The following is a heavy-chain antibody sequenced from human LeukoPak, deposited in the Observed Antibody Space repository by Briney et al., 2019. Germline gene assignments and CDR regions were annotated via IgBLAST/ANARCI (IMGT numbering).Heavy chain of an antibody. Sequence: GGSLRLSCAASGFTFDDYAMHWVRQAPGKGLEWVSGISWNSGSIGYAGSVKGRFTISRDNAKNSLYLQMNSLRAEDTALYYCAKGYSGYDYDAFDIWGQGTMVTVSS. J-gene: IGHJ3*02. CDR2: ISWNSGSI. CDR3: AKGYSGYDYDAFDI. D-gene: IGHD5-12*01. CDR1: GFTFDDYA. V-gene: IGHV3-9*01.